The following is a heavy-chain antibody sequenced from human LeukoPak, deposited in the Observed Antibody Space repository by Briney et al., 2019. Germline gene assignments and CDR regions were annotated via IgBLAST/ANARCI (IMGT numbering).Heavy chain of an antibody. J-gene: IGHJ4*02. CDR3: ATDRTSYYYDSSGYHAGFDY. D-gene: IGHD3-22*01. CDR1: GYTLTELS. CDR2: FDPEDGET. Sequence: GASVKVSCKVSGYTLTELSMHWVRQAPGKGLEWIGGFDPEDGETIYAQKFQGRVTMTEDTSTDTAYMELSSLRSEDTAVYYCATDRTSYYYDSSGYHAGFDYWGQGTLVTVSS. V-gene: IGHV1-24*01.